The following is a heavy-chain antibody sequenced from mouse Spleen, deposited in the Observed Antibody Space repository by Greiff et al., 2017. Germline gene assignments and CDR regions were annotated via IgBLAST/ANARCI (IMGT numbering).Heavy chain of an antibody. CDR2: IDPSDSYT. Sequence: VQLQQPGAELVKPGASVKLSCKASGYTFTSYWMQWVKQRPGQGLEWIGEIDPSDSYTNYNQKFKGKATLTVDQSSSTAYMQLNSLTSEDSAVYYCARAPYWGQGTLVTVSA. CDR3: ARAPY. CDR1: GYTFTSYW. J-gene: IGHJ3*01. V-gene: IGHV1-50*01.